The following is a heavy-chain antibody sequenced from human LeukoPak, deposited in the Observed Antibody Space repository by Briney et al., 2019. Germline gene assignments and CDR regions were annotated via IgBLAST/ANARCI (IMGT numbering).Heavy chain of an antibody. Sequence: GGSLRLSCAASGFTFSTYAMSWVRQAPGEGLEWVSVISGSGGSTYYADSVKGRFTISRDNSKNTLYLQMNSLGAEDTAVYYCAKGTTTLVVTKIDYWGQGTLVTVSS. CDR1: GFTFSTYA. CDR2: ISGSGGST. J-gene: IGHJ4*02. CDR3: AKGTTTLVVTKIDY. D-gene: IGHD4-23*01. V-gene: IGHV3-23*01.